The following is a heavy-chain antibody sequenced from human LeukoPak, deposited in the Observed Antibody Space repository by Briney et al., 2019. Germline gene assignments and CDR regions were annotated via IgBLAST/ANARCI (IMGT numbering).Heavy chain of an antibody. V-gene: IGHV1-18*04. Sequence: VASVKVSCKASGYTFIIYGFSWVRQAPGQGLEWMGWISPYNGNTNYAQKLQDRVTLNTGTSTSTAYMELRNLRSDDTAVYYCVRDSQSEGDYIYFHHWRQGTLDTVSS. CDR2: ISPYNGNT. J-gene: IGHJ1*01. CDR3: VRDSQSEGDYIYFHH. CDR1: GYTFIIYG. D-gene: IGHD4-17*01.